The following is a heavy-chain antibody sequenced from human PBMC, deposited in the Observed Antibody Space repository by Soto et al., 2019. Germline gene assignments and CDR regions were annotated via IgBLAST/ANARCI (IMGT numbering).Heavy chain of an antibody. CDR3: ARVLIAAGISGMDV. CDR1: GFTFSSYA. CDR2: ISYDGSNK. V-gene: IGHV3-30-3*01. D-gene: IGHD6-13*01. Sequence: PGGSLRLSCAASGFTFSSYAMHWVRQAPGKGLEWVAVISYDGSNKYYADSVKGRFTISRDNSKNTLYLQMNSLRAEDTAVYYCARVLIAAGISGMDVWGQGTTVTVSS. J-gene: IGHJ6*02.